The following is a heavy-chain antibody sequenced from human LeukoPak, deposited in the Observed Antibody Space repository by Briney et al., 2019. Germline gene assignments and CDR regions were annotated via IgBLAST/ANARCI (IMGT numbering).Heavy chain of an antibody. CDR1: GFTVSTNY. CDR2: IYSGGST. Sequence: GGSLRLSCTASGFTVSTNYMTWVRQAPGKGVEWVSVIYSGGSTSYADSVKGRFTISRDNSKNTLYLQLNSLRAEDTAVYYCARVSGWIIDYWGQGTLVTVSS. V-gene: IGHV3-66*01. CDR3: ARVSGWIIDY. D-gene: IGHD6-19*01. J-gene: IGHJ4*02.